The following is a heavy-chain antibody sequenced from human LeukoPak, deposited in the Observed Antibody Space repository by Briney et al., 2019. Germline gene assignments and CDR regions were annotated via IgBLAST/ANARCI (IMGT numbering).Heavy chain of an antibody. D-gene: IGHD6-13*01. Sequence: ASVKVSCKASGYTFTSYGISWVRQAPGQGLEWMGWISAYKGNTNYAQKLQGRVTMTTDTSTSTAYMELRSLRSDDTAVYYCARDGGSSWYYYYYGMDVWGQGTTVTVSS. CDR1: GYTFTSYG. CDR3: ARDGGSSWYYYYYGMDV. J-gene: IGHJ6*02. V-gene: IGHV1-18*01. CDR2: ISAYKGNT.